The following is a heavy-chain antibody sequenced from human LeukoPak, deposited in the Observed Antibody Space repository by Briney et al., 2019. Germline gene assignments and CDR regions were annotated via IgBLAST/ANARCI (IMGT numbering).Heavy chain of an antibody. V-gene: IGHV1-69*04. CDR1: GGTFSSYA. Sequence: SVKVSCKASGGTFSSYAISWVRQAPGQGLEWMGRIIPILGIANYAQKFQGRVTITADKSTSTAYMELSSLRSEDTAVYYCARSSNSPYYYYGMDVWGQGTTVTVFS. J-gene: IGHJ6*02. D-gene: IGHD2/OR15-2a*01. CDR3: ARSSNSPYYYYGMDV. CDR2: IIPILGIA.